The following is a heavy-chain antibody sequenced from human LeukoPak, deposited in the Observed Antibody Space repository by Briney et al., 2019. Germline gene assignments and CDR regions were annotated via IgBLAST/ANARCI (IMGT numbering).Heavy chain of an antibody. D-gene: IGHD3-16*02. CDR3: ARSAYVWGSFRHSNAYYFDY. Sequence: SETLSLTCAVYGGSFGSYYWNWIRQPPGEGLEWIGEITHSGSTNYNPSLKSRVTISLGTSKNQFSLNLNSVTAADTAVYYCARSAYVWGSFRHSNAYYFDYWGQGTLVTVSS. V-gene: IGHV4-34*01. J-gene: IGHJ4*02. CDR1: GGSFGSYY. CDR2: ITHSGST.